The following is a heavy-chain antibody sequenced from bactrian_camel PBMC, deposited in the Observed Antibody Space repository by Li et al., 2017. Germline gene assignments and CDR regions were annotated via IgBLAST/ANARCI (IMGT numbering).Heavy chain of an antibody. Sequence: VQLVESGGGLVQPGGSLRLSCVASGFTFSSYAMTWVRQAQGKGLEWVSFIDSSGYQTYYSDSARGRVTISRDNAKNTVTLQMNSLKSEDTALYYCAKGALKSDYDVYFAYWGQGTQVTVS. J-gene: IGHJ6*01. V-gene: IGHV3S35*01. CDR3: AKGALKSDYDVYFAY. CDR1: GFTFSSYA. CDR2: IDSSGYQT. D-gene: IGHD4*01.